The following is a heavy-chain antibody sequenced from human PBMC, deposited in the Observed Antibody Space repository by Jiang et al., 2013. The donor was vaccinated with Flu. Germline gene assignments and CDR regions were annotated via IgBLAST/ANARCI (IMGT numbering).Heavy chain of an antibody. CDR3: ARESPMVRGVIGY. D-gene: IGHD3-10*01. J-gene: IGHJ4*02. CDR2: INAGNGNT. CDR1: GGTFSSYA. V-gene: IGHV1-3*01. Sequence: SVKVSCKASGGTFSSYAISWVRQAPGQRLEWMGWINAGNGNTKYSQKFQGRVTITRDTSASTAYMELSSLRSEDTAVYYCARESPMVRGVIGYWGQGTLVTVSS.